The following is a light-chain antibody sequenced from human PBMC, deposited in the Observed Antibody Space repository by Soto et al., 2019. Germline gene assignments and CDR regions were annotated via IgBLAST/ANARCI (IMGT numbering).Light chain of an antibody. Sequence: QPLLTQPPSVSATPGQGVTLSCSGGDSNIGSTAVNWYQQVPGTAPKLLIYSSNQRPSGVPDRISGSKSGTSASLAISGLQSEDEADYYCAAWDDDLHVWLFGGGTKLTVL. CDR2: SSN. CDR3: AAWDDDLHVWL. CDR1: DSNIGSTA. J-gene: IGLJ2*01. V-gene: IGLV1-44*01.